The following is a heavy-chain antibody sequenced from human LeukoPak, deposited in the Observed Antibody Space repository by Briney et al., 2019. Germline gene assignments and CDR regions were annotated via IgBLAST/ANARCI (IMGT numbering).Heavy chain of an antibody. V-gene: IGHV4-38-2*01. D-gene: IGHD3-22*01. Sequence: SETLSLTCAVSGYSISSGYYWGWIRQPPGKGLEWIGSIYHSGSTYYNPSLKSRVTISVDTSKNQFSLKLSPVTAADTAVYYCARGPEITMIVVVITTHWNWYFDLWGRGTLVTVSS. CDR1: GYSISSGYY. CDR3: ARGPEITMIVVVITTHWNWYFDL. J-gene: IGHJ2*01. CDR2: IYHSGST.